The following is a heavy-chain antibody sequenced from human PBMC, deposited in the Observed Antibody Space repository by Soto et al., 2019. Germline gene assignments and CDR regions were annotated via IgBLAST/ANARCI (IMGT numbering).Heavy chain of an antibody. D-gene: IGHD3-3*01. CDR3: ATLRFLEWLPQYFQH. CDR1: GFTFSSYA. V-gene: IGHV3-23*01. J-gene: IGHJ1*01. CDR2: ISGSGGST. Sequence: GGSLRLSCAASGFTFSSYAMSWVRLAPGKGLEWVSAISGSGGSTYYADSVKGRFTISRDNSKNTLYLQMNSLRAEDTAVYYCATLRFLEWLPQYFQHWGQGTLVTVSS.